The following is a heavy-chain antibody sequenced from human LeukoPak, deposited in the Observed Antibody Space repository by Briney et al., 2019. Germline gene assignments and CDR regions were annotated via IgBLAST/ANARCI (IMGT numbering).Heavy chain of an antibody. CDR2: IYSGGST. J-gene: IGHJ6*02. CDR1: GFTVSSNY. CDR3: ARCRDYDSSGYYFYYYGMDV. V-gene: IGHV3-66*01. D-gene: IGHD3-22*01. Sequence: GGSLRLSCAASGFTVSSNYMSWVRQAPGKGLEWVSVIYSGGSTYYADSVKGGFTISRDNSKNTLYLQMNSLRAEDTAVYYCARCRDYDSSGYYFYYYGMDVWGQGTTVTVSS.